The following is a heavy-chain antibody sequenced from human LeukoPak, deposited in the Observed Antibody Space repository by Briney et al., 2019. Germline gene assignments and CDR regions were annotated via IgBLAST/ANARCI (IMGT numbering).Heavy chain of an antibody. J-gene: IGHJ4*02. CDR2: IKQDGSEK. CDR1: GFTFSSYW. Sequence: GGSLRLSCAASGFTFSSYWMSWVRQAPGKGLEWVANIKQDGSEKYYVDSVKGRFTISRDNAKNSLYLQMNSLRAEDMALYYCAKGRGLSYDYGVDYWGQGTLVTVSS. D-gene: IGHD4-17*01. V-gene: IGHV3-7*03. CDR3: AKGRGLSYDYGVDY.